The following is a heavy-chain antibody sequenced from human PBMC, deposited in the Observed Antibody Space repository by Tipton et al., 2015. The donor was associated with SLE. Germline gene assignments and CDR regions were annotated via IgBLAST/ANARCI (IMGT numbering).Heavy chain of an antibody. CDR2: INHSGST. J-gene: IGHJ6*02. D-gene: IGHD3-3*01. CDR1: GGSFSGYY. Sequence: LSLTCAVYGGSFSGYYWSWVRQPLGKGLEWIGEINHSGSTNYNPSLRSRVTISVDTSKNQFSLKLSSVTAADTAVYYCARGYGIFGVVTRTYGMDVWGQGTTVTVSS. CDR3: ARGYGIFGVVTRTYGMDV. V-gene: IGHV4-34*01.